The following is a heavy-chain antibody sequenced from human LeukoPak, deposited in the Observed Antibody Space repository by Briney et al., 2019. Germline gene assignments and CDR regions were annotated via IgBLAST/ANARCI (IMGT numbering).Heavy chain of an antibody. Sequence: PGGSLRLSCAASGFTFSSYAMSWVRQAPGKGLEWVSAISGSGGSTYYADSVKGRFTISRDNSKNTLYLRMNSLRAEDTAVYYCASRYDYGDYGEDYWGQGTLVTVSS. CDR3: ASRYDYGDYGEDY. V-gene: IGHV3-23*01. CDR2: ISGSGGST. J-gene: IGHJ4*02. D-gene: IGHD4-17*01. CDR1: GFTFSSYA.